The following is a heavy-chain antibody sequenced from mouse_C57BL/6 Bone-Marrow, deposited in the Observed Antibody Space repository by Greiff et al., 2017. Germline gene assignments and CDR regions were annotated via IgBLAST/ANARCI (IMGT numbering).Heavy chain of an antibody. J-gene: IGHJ1*03. CDR1: GYTFTNYW. Sequence: VQLQQSGAELVRPGTSVKMSCKASGYTFTNYWIGWAKQRPGHGLERIGDIYPGGGYTNYNEKFKGKATLTADKSSSTAYMQFSSLTSDESAIYYCARRPNGSSYWYFDVWGTGTTLTVSS. V-gene: IGHV1-63*01. CDR3: ARRPNGSSYWYFDV. D-gene: IGHD1-1*01. CDR2: IYPGGGYT.